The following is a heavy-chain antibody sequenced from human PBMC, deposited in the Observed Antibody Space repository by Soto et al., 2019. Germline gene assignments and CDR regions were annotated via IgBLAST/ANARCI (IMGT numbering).Heavy chain of an antibody. V-gene: IGHV4-39*01. CDR2: MYYSGSI. CDR1: GDSISSSNHY. D-gene: IGHD3-22*01. CDR3: AGHYYDSSGYLRFFDY. J-gene: IGHJ4*02. Sequence: QLQLQESGPRLVKPSETLSLTCTVSGDSISSSNHYWGWIRQPPGKGLEWIGSMYYSGSIYYNPSLKSRVTISVDTSKNQLSLKLSSVTAADTAVYYCAGHYYDSSGYLRFFDYWGQGTLVTVSS.